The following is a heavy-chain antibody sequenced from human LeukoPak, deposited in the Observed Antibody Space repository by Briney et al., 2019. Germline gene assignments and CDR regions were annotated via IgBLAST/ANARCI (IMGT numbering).Heavy chain of an antibody. CDR3: ARGGYSGYESTDY. CDR2: INANTGGT. Sequence: ASVKVSCKASGYRFTGYYMHWVRQAPGQGLEWVGWINANTGGTNYAQKFQGRVTMTRDTSISTAYMELSRLRSDDTAMYYCARGGYSGYESTDYWGQATLVTVSS. V-gene: IGHV1-2*02. D-gene: IGHD5-12*01. J-gene: IGHJ4*02. CDR1: GYRFTGYY.